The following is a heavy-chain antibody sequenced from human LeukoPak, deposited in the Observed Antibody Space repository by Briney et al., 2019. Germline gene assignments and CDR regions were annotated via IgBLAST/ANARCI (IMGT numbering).Heavy chain of an antibody. CDR3: ARDLDSGNYFFAY. Sequence: TGGSLRLSCAASGFTFSSYTMNWVRQAPGKGLEWVSYISGTSSTIYYADSVKGRFTISRDNAKNSLYLQMSSLRAEDTAVYYCARDLDSGNYFFAYWGQGTPVTVSS. CDR2: ISGTSSTI. J-gene: IGHJ4*02. D-gene: IGHD3-22*01. CDR1: GFTFSSYT. V-gene: IGHV3-48*04.